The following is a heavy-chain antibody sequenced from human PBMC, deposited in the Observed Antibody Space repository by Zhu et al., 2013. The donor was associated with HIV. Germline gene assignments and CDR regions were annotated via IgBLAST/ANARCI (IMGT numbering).Heavy chain of an antibody. D-gene: IGHD4-17*01. CDR3: ARAGTTVTTGARFSARGYYMDV. V-gene: IGHV4-34*01. Sequence: VQLQQWGAGLLKPSETLSLTCAVYGGSFSGYSWSWIRQPPGKGLEWIGEIHHSGSTNYNPSLKSRVTISVDTSKNQFSLKLSSVTAADTAVYYCARAGTTVTTGARFSARGYYMDVWGKGTTVTVSS. J-gene: IGHJ6*03. CDR1: GGSFSGYS. CDR2: IHHSGST.